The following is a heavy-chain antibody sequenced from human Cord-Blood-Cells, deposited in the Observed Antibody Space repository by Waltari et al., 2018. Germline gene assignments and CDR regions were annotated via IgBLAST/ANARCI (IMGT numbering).Heavy chain of an antibody. CDR2: IYHSGST. J-gene: IGHJ5*02. V-gene: IGHV4-30-2*01. Sequence: QLQLQESGSGLVKPSQTLSLPCAVSGGSISSGGYSWSWIRQPPGKGLEWIGYIYHSGSTYYNPSLKSRVTISVDRSKNQFSLKLSSVTAADTAVYYCAREILRFLEWFGWFDPWGQGTLVTVSS. D-gene: IGHD3-3*01. CDR1: GGSISSGGYS. CDR3: AREILRFLEWFGWFDP.